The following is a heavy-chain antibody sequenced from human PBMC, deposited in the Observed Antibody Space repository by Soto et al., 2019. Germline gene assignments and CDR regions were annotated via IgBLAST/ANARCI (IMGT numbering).Heavy chain of an antibody. CDR3: AREGGDFVQVPYY. CDR2: IYYNGDT. Sequence: QVRLQESGPKLVRPSQTLSLTCSVSGVSINRGEYYWSWIRQSPGWGLERIGSIYYNGDTNYNPSLGSRVTMSVDTSKNQFFLDIQSVVAADTAVYFCAREGGDFVQVPYYWGQGTLITVSS. J-gene: IGHJ4*02. V-gene: IGHV4-30-4*01. CDR1: GVSINRGEYY. D-gene: IGHD3-3*01.